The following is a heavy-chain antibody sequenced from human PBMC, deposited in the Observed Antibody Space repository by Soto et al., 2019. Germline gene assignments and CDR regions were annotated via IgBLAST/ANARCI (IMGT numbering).Heavy chain of an antibody. D-gene: IGHD3-3*02. J-gene: IGHJ3*02. Sequence: QVQLQESGPGLVKPSQTLSLTCTVSGGSISSGGYYWSWIRQHQGKGLEWIGYIYYSGSTYYNPSLKSRFTISVDTSKNQFSLKLSSVTAADTAVYYCARVLNGISTAAFDIWGQGTMVTVSS. CDR3: ARVLNGISTAAFDI. CDR2: IYYSGST. CDR1: GGSISSGGYY. V-gene: IGHV4-31*03.